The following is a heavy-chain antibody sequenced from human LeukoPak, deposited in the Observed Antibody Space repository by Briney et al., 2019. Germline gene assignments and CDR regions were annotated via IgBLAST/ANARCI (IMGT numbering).Heavy chain of an antibody. CDR2: IYYSGST. Sequence: SETLSLTCTGSGGSISSYYWSWIRQPPGKGLEWIGYIYYSGSTNYNPSLKSRVTISVDTSKNQFSLKLSSVTAADTAVYYCARGRPTEYYDFLGVWGQGTTVTVSS. V-gene: IGHV4-59*08. J-gene: IGHJ6*02. CDR3: ARGRPTEYYDFLGV. CDR1: GGSISSYY. D-gene: IGHD3-3*01.